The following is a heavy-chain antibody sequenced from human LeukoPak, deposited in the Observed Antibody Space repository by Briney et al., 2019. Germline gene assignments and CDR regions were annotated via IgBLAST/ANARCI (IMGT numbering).Heavy chain of an antibody. CDR2: IYWNDDK. D-gene: IGHD6-6*01. CDR1: GFSLSTSGVG. Sequence: ASGPTLVKPTQTLTLTCTFSGFSLSTSGVGVGWIRQPPGKALEWLALIYWNDDKRYSPSLESRLTITNDTSKNQVVLTMTNMDPVDTATYYCARRGSSLSFDFWGQGTLVTVSS. V-gene: IGHV2-5*01. J-gene: IGHJ4*02. CDR3: ARRGSSLSFDF.